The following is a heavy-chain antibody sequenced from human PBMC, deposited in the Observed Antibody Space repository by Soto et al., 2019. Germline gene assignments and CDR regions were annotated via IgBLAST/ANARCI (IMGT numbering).Heavy chain of an antibody. V-gene: IGHV4-61*01. D-gene: IGHD6-19*01. CDR1: GDSATSSNYY. J-gene: IGHJ4*02. CDR3: ARDQGLAVAVFDL. Sequence: PSETLSLTCTVSGDSATSSNYYWSWIRQPPGKGLEWIGYIYYSGTTNYNPSLKSRVTISVDTSKNQISLRLTSVTAADTAVYYCARDQGLAVAVFDLWGQGTLVTVSS. CDR2: IYYSGTT.